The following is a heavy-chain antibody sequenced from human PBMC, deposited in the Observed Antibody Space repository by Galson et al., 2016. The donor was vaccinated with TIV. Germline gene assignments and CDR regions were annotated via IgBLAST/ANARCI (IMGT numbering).Heavy chain of an antibody. CDR2: IYPGDSDT. CDR3: ARRGRTGTNEGGLDV. V-gene: IGHV5-51*01. J-gene: IGHJ6*02. D-gene: IGHD1-7*01. CDR1: GYSFTGSW. Sequence: QSGAEVKKPGESLKISCKGSGYSFTGSWIDWVRQVPGKGLEWMGVIYPGDSDTKYSPAFHGHVTISVDTSISTALLEWSSLKASDTAIYYCARRGRTGTNEGGLDVWGQGTTVTVSS.